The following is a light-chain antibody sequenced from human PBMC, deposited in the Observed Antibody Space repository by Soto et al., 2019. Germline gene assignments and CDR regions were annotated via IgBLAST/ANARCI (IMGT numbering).Light chain of an antibody. CDR3: QQVNSYPIT. CDR2: GAS. Sequence: DIQLTQSPSFLSASVGDRVTITCRASQGVSTYLAWYQQKPGKAPKVLIYGASTLQSGVPSRFSGSGSGTEFSLTISGLQPEDSATYHCQQVNSYPITFGQGTRLEIK. CDR1: QGVSTY. J-gene: IGKJ5*01. V-gene: IGKV1-9*01.